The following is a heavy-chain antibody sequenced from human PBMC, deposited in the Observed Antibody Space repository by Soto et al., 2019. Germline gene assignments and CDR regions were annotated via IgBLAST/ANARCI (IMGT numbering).Heavy chain of an antibody. Sequence: QVQLVQSGAEVKKPGASVKVSCEASGYTFTDYFIHWVRQAPGQGLEWIGWINPYSGGADLSQKFQGWVTMTGDTSISTAYMAVSSLRSDDTAVFYCARLMHYSHSGGSSHSGFDMWGQGTLVTVSS. CDR3: ARLMHYSHSGGSSHSGFDM. J-gene: IGHJ3*02. D-gene: IGHD2-21*01. CDR2: INPYSGGA. V-gene: IGHV1-2*04. CDR1: GYTFTDYF.